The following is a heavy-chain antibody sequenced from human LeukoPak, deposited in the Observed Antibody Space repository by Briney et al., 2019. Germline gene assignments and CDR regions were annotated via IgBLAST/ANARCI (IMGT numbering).Heavy chain of an antibody. CDR2: IYHSGST. CDR1: GYSISSGYY. CDR3: AREAPPIVVVTAIGGNLFDP. Sequence: SETLSLTCTVSGYSISSGYYWGWIRQPPGKGLECIGSIYHSGSTYYNPSLKRRGTISVDTSKNPFSLKLRSVTAADTAVYYCAREAPPIVVVTAIGGNLFDPWGQGTLVTVSS. V-gene: IGHV4-38-2*02. J-gene: IGHJ5*02. D-gene: IGHD2-21*02.